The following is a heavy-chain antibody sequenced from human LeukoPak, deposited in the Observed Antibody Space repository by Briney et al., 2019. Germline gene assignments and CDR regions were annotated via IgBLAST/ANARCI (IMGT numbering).Heavy chain of an antibody. CDR1: GFTFSSYW. V-gene: IGHV3-7*01. D-gene: IGHD4-17*01. CDR3: ARQDYGYSAF. Sequence: GGSLRLSCATSGFTFSSYWMSWVRQAPGKGLERVANIKQDGSEKYFVDSVKGRFTISRDNAKSSLFLHMNSPRAEDTALYYCARQDYGYSAFWGQGTLVTVSS. J-gene: IGHJ4*02. CDR2: IKQDGSEK.